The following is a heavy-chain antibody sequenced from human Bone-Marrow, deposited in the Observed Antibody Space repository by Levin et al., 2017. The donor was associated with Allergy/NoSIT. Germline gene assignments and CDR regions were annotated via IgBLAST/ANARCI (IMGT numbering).Heavy chain of an antibody. CDR1: GFTFSSSW. V-gene: IGHV3-74*01. D-gene: IGHD3/OR15-3a*01. J-gene: IGHJ4*02. Sequence: GESLKISCAPSGFTFSSSWMHWVRQPPGKGLVWVSLIKSDGISTTYADSVKGRFTISRDNAKNTLYLQMNSLTAEDTAVYYCARDWTGSIDYWGQGTLVTVSS. CDR2: IKSDGIST. CDR3: ARDWTGSIDY.